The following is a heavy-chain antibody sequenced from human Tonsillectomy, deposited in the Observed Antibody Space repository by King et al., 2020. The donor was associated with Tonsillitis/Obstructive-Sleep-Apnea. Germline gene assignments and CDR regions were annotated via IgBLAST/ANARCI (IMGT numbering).Heavy chain of an antibody. CDR3: ARAFDSSGYYYYGLDA. J-gene: IGHJ6*02. D-gene: IGHD3-22*01. V-gene: IGHV3-13*05. CDR1: GFTLSTYD. CDR2: XXTXGDX. Sequence: VQLVESGGGLVQPGGSLRLSCAASGFTLSTYDMHWVRQATGKGLEWVSGXXTXGDXSYPGSVKGRFTISRENAXNSLYLQMNSLRAGDTAVYYCARAFDSSGYYYYGLDAWGQGTTVTVSS.